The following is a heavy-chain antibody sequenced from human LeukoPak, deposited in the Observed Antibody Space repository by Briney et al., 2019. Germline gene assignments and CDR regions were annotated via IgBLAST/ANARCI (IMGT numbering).Heavy chain of an antibody. CDR1: GYTFTNYG. Sequence: ASVKVSCKASGYTFTNYGISWVRQAPGQGLEWTGWISANTGNTDYLQKLQGRVTMTTDTSTSTAYMELRSLVSDDTAVYYCARAAKDTSSWYIHWGQGTLVTVSS. CDR3: ARAAKDTSSWYIH. J-gene: IGHJ4*02. D-gene: IGHD6-13*01. CDR2: ISANTGNT. V-gene: IGHV1-18*01.